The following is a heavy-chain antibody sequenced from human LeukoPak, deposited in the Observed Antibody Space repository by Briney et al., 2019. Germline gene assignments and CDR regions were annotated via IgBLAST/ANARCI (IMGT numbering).Heavy chain of an antibody. CDR2: ISGSGKST. V-gene: IGHV3-23*01. CDR1: GFTFSSYG. Sequence: GGSLRLSCAASGFTFSSYGMNWVRQAPGKGLEWVSGISGSGKSTYYADSVKGRFAISRDNSKNMLFLQMNSLRVEDTAVYYCAKGDDGSGPSAFDIWGQGTLVTVSS. D-gene: IGHD3-22*01. CDR3: AKGDDGSGPSAFDI. J-gene: IGHJ4*02.